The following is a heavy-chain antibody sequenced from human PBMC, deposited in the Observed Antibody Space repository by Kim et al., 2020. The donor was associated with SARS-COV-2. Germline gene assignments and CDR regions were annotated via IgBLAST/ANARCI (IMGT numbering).Heavy chain of an antibody. D-gene: IGHD3-10*01. CDR3: AKVRVSRGVVFDY. CDR2: IYSGGSST. J-gene: IGHJ4*02. CDR1: GFTFSSYA. V-gene: IGHV3-23*03. Sequence: GGSLRLSCAASGFTFSSYAMSWVRQAPGKGLEWVSVIYSGGSSTYYADSVKGRFTISRDNSKNTLYLQMNSLRAEDTAVYYCAKVRVSRGVVFDYWGQGTLVTVSS.